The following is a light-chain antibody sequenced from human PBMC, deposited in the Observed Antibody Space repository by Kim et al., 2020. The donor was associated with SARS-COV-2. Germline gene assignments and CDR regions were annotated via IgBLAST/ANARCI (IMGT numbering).Light chain of an antibody. Sequence: SPGERATLSCRASQSVSSGYLAWYQQKPGQAPRLFIYGASSRATGIPDRFSGSGSGTDFTLTISRREPEDFAVYYGQQYGSAPRTFGQGTKVDIK. J-gene: IGKJ1*01. CDR3: QQYGSAPRT. CDR2: GAS. V-gene: IGKV3-20*01. CDR1: QSVSSGY.